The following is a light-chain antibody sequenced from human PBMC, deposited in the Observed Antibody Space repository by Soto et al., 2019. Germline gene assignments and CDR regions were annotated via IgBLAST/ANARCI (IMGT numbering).Light chain of an antibody. CDR2: DVS. J-gene: IGLJ1*01. CDR3: SSYAGSSSYV. Sequence: QSALTQPPSASGSPGQSVTISCTGTSSDVGAYNYVSWYQQHPGKAPKLMIYDVSKRPSGVPYRFSGSKSGNAASLTVSGLQGEDEADYYCSSYAGSSSYVFGTGTKLTVL. V-gene: IGLV2-8*01. CDR1: SSDVGAYNY.